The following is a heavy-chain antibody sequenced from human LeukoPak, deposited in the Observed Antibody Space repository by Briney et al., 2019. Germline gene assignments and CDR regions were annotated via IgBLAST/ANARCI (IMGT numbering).Heavy chain of an antibody. D-gene: IGHD3-10*01. CDR2: IRYDGSNK. V-gene: IGHV3-30*02. CDR3: AKVYGSGSYYGY. CDR1: GSTFSSYW. J-gene: IGHJ4*02. Sequence: GGSLRLSCAASGSTFSSYWMHWVRQAPGKGLEWVAFIRYDGSNKYYADSVKGRFTISRDNSKNTLYLQMNSLRAEDTAVYYCAKVYGSGSYYGYWGQGTLVTVSS.